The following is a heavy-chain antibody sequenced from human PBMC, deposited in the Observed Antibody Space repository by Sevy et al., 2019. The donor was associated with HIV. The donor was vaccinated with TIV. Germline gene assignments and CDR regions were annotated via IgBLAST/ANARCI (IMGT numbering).Heavy chain of an antibody. J-gene: IGHJ4*02. CDR1: GYSFTSYW. CDR2: IYPGDSDT. V-gene: IGHV5-51*01. D-gene: IGHD3-22*01. Sequence: GESLKISCKGSGYSFTSYWIGWVRQMPGKGLEWMGIIYPGDSDTRYSPSFQGQVTISADKSISTAYLQWSSLKASDTAMYYCVRAAGGYYYDSSGYYFDYWGQGTLVTVSS. CDR3: VRAAGGYYYDSSGYYFDY.